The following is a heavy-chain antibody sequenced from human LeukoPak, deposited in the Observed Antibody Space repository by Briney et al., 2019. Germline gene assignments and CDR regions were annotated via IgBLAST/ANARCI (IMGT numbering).Heavy chain of an antibody. CDR1: GFTLVSYW. CDR3: ARDAPGNTALDY. V-gene: IGHV3-74*01. CDR2: INGYGSST. J-gene: IGHJ4*02. D-gene: IGHD5-18*01. Sequence: GGSLRLSCAASGFTLVSYWMHWVRQAPGKSLVWVSRINGYGSSTDFADSVKGRFTISRDNAKNTLYLQMNSLRAEDTAVYYCARDAPGNTALDYWGQGTLVTVSS.